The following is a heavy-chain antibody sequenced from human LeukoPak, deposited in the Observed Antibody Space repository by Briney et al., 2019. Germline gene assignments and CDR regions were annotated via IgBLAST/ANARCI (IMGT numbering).Heavy chain of an antibody. V-gene: IGHV3-48*04. D-gene: IGHD7-27*01. CDR1: GFTFSSYS. CDR3: ARDQLTGEHYYYYGMDV. Sequence: GGSLRLSCAASGFTFSSYSMNWVRQAPGKGLEWVSYISSSSSTIYYADSVKGRFTISRDNAKNSLYLQMNSLRAEDTAVYYCARDQLTGEHYYYYGMDVWGQGTTVTVSS. CDR2: ISSSSSTI. J-gene: IGHJ6*02.